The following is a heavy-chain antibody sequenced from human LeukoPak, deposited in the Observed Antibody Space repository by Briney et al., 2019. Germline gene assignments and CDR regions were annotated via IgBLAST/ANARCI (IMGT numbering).Heavy chain of an antibody. Sequence: SETLSLTYAASGGSISSTHWWNWVRQPPGKGLEWIGEIFHSGTTNYNPSLKSRVTISIDKSKNQFSLKLRSVTAADTAVYYCARDQWLLRGGDHDAFDIWGQGTMVTVSS. D-gene: IGHD6-19*01. CDR2: IFHSGTT. V-gene: IGHV4-4*02. J-gene: IGHJ3*02. CDR3: ARDQWLLRGGDHDAFDI. CDR1: GGSISSTHW.